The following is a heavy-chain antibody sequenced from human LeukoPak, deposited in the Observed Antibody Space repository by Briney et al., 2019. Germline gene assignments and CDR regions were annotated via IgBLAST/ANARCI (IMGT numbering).Heavy chain of an antibody. D-gene: IGHD6-19*01. J-gene: IGHJ4*02. Sequence: PGGSLRLSCAASGFTFSTYPMSWVRQAPGKGLEWVSSITAGTSDTSYADSVKGRFTISRDNSKNTLSLQMNSPRAEDTALYYCATSSGWYPKYFGYWGQGILVSVSS. CDR3: ATSSGWYPKYFGY. CDR2: ITAGTSDT. CDR1: GFTFSTYP. V-gene: IGHV3-23*01.